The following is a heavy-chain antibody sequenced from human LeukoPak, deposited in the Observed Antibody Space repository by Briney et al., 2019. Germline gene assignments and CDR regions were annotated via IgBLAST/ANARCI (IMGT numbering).Heavy chain of an antibody. CDR1: GASINSYY. CDR2: IYTSGST. J-gene: IGHJ4*02. Sequence: SETLSLTCSVSGASINSYYWSWIRQPAGKGLEWIGRIYTSGSTNYNPSLKSRVTMSVDTSKNQFSLKLSSVTAADTAVYYCARDSGGSGSISGACFVYWGQGTLVTVSS. CDR3: ARDSGGSGSISGACFVY. D-gene: IGHD3-10*01. V-gene: IGHV4-4*07.